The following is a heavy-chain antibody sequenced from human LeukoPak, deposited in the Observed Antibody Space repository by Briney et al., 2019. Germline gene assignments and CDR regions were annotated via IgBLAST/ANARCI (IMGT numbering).Heavy chain of an antibody. CDR1: GFTFSSYW. J-gene: IGHJ4*02. CDR3: ASKAGLALDY. Sequence: GGSLRLSCAATGFTFSSYWMHWVRQAPGKGLVWVSRINSDGRSTSYADSVKGRFTISRDNAKNTLYLQMNSLRAEDTAVYYCASKAGLALDYWGQGTLVTVSS. CDR2: INSDGRST. D-gene: IGHD6-13*01. V-gene: IGHV3-74*01.